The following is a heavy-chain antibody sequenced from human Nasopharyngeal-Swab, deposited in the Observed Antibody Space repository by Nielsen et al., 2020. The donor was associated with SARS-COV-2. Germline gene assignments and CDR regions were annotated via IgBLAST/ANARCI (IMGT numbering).Heavy chain of an antibody. CDR1: AESFTNSA. V-gene: IGHV1-69*10. D-gene: IGHD5-12*01. Sequence: SVKVSCKPSAESFTNSAISWVRQAPGQGLEWMGGIVPALGLPNYAQKFRGRVTISADRSTTTSYLELSSLRSEDTAIYYCAREGEYGAYDAPDYWGQGTLVTVSS. CDR3: AREGEYGAYDAPDY. J-gene: IGHJ4*02. CDR2: IVPALGLP.